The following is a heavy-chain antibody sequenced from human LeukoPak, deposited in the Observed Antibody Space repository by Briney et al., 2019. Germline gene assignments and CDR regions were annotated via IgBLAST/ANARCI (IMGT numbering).Heavy chain of an antibody. CDR3: ARVPTAHARGAVTTLQYAFDI. J-gene: IGHJ3*02. Sequence: GSSVKVSCKASGGTFSSYTISWVRQAPGQGLEWMGRIIPILGIANYAQKFQGRVTITADKSTSTAYMELSSLRSEDTAVYYCARVPTAHARGAVTTLQYAFDIWGQGTMVTVSS. CDR2: IIPILGIA. V-gene: IGHV1-69*02. CDR1: GGTFSSYT. D-gene: IGHD4-11*01.